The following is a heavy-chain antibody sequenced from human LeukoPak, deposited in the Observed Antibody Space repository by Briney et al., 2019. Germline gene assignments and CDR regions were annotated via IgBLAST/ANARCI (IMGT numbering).Heavy chain of an antibody. CDR3: ARKGSGTQADN. Sequence: ASVKVSCKASGYTFTGYYMHWVRQAPGQGLEWMGWISAYGGGIKYAQKLQGGVTMTTDTSTSTAYMELRSLRSDDTAVYYCARKGSGTQADNWGQGTLVTVSS. J-gene: IGHJ4*02. D-gene: IGHD1-26*01. V-gene: IGHV1-18*04. CDR1: GYTFTGYY. CDR2: ISAYGGGI.